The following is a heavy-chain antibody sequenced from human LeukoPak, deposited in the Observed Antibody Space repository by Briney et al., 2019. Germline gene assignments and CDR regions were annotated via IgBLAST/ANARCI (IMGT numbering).Heavy chain of an antibody. V-gene: IGHV3-21*01. CDR2: ISSSSSYI. D-gene: IGHD3-16*01. CDR1: GFTVSSVY. Sequence: GGSLRLSCTASGFTVSSVYMNWVRQAPGKGLEWVSSISSSSSYIYYADSVKGRFTISRDNAKNSLYLQMNSLRAEDTAVYYCARDRLGDYWGQGTLVTVSS. J-gene: IGHJ4*02. CDR3: ARDRLGDY.